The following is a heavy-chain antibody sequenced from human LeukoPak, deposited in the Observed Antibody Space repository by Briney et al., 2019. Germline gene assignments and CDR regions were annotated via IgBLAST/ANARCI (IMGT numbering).Heavy chain of an antibody. D-gene: IGHD6-19*01. CDR2: IYYSGST. CDR3: ARSTRQWLGPYNWFDP. J-gene: IGHJ5*02. Sequence: KPSETLSLTCIVSGGSISSYYWSWIRQPPGKGLEWIGYIYYSGSTNYNPSLKSRVTISVDTSKNQFSLKLSSVTAADTAVYYCARSTRQWLGPYNWFDPWGQGTLVTVSS. V-gene: IGHV4-59*01. CDR1: GGSISSYY.